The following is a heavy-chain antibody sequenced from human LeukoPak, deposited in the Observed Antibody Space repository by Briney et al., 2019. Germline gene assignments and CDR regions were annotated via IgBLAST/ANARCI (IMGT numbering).Heavy chain of an antibody. CDR2: ISWNSGSI. Sequence: GRSLRLSCAASGFTFDDYAMHWVRHAPGKGLEWVSGISWNSGSIGYADSVKGRFTISRDNAKNSLYLQMNSLRAEDTAVYYCARSPYYYGSGSYYKLDYWGQGTLVTVSS. CDR3: ARSPYYYGSGSYYKLDY. J-gene: IGHJ4*02. D-gene: IGHD3-10*01. V-gene: IGHV3-9*01. CDR1: GFTFDDYA.